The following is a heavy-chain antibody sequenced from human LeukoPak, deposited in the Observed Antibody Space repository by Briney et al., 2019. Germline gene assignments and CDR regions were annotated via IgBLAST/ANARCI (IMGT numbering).Heavy chain of an antibody. CDR1: GFTFSSYS. J-gene: IGHJ4*02. Sequence: GGSLRLSCAASGFTFSSYSMNWVRQAPGKGLEWVSSISSSSSYIYYADSVKGRFTISRDNAKNSLYLQMNSLRAEDTAVYYCARDPGPLLWFGELPDFDYWGQGTLVTVSS. CDR3: ARDPGPLLWFGELPDFDY. CDR2: ISSSSSYI. V-gene: IGHV3-21*01. D-gene: IGHD3-10*01.